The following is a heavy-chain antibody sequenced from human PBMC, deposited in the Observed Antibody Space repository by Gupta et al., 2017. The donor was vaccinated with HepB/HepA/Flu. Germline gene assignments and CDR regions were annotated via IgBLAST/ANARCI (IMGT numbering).Heavy chain of an antibody. CDR3: ASGVGCSSTSCSPPYYFDY. V-gene: IGHV4-34*01. Sequence: QVQLQQWGAGLLKPSEPLSLTCAVYGGSSSGYYWSWIRQPPGKGLEWIGEINHSGSTNYNPSLKSRVTISVDTSKNQFSLKLSSVAAADTAVYYCASGVGCSSTSCSPPYYFDYWGQGTLVTVAS. D-gene: IGHD2-2*01. CDR1: GGSSSGYY. J-gene: IGHJ4*02. CDR2: INHSGST.